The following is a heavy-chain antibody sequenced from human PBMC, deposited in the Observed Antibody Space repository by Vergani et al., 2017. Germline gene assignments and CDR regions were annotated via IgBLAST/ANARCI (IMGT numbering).Heavy chain of an antibody. CDR1: GYTFSSYA. D-gene: IGHD4-11*01. Sequence: QVQLVQSGAEVKKPGASVKVSCKASGYTFSSYAMHWVRQAPGQRLEWMGWINGGNGDTKYSQKFQSRVTITRDTSASTAYMELSSLRSEDTAVYYCARSRVGNYDAFDIWGQGTMVTVSS. CDR2: INGGNGDT. CDR3: ARSRVGNYDAFDI. V-gene: IGHV1-3*01. J-gene: IGHJ3*02.